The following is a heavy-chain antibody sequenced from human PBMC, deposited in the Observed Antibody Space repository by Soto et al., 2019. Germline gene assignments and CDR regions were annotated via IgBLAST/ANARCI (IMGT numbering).Heavy chain of an antibody. D-gene: IGHD3-16*02. CDR1: EFTFTNAW. Sequence: EVKLVESGGDFVKPGGSLRLSCAASEFTFTNAWMSWVRQAPGKGLEWVGRIKSKTAGGTTDYAAPVKGRFTISRDESQNTLYLQMNSLKTEDTAVYYCTSLYYGHWGQGTLVTVSS. CDR3: TSLYYGH. J-gene: IGHJ4*02. V-gene: IGHV3-15*01. CDR2: IKSKTAGGTT.